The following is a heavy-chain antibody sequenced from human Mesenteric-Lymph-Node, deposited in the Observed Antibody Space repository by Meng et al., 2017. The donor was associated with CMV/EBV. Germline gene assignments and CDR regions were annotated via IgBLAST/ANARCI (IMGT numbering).Heavy chain of an antibody. J-gene: IGHJ4*02. CDR2: IDWDDDT. CDR1: GFSLSTDGMR. V-gene: IGHV2-70D*14. Sequence: SGPTLVKPTQTLTLTCTFSGFSLSTDGMRVSWIRQPPGKALEWLARIDWDDDTFYSTSLKTRLTISKDTSKNQVILTMTNKDPVDTATYYCARILSGATGFDYWGQGALVTVSS. D-gene: IGHD1-26*01. CDR3: ARILSGATGFDY.